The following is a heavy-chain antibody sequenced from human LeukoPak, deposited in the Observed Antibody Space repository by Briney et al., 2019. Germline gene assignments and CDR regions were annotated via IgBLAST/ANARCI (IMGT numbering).Heavy chain of an antibody. J-gene: IGHJ5*02. Sequence: GSLRLSCAGSGFIFSDYVMSWVRQPPGKGLEWIGEINHSGNTNYNPSLKSRVTMSVDTSKNQFSLKLSSVTAADTAVYYCARRARLGSNWFDPWGQGTLVTVSS. CDR2: INHSGNT. CDR3: ARRARLGSNWFDP. V-gene: IGHV4-34*01. CDR1: GFIFSDYV. D-gene: IGHD3-10*01.